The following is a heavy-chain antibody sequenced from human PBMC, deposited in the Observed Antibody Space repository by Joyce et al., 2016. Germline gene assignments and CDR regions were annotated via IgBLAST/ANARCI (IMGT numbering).Heavy chain of an antibody. V-gene: IGHV5-51*01. CDR3: ARRGSGTYYRGWFDP. Sequence: EVQLVQSGAEVKKPGESLKISCRASGYSFPNYWIGWVRQMPGKCLGWMGMIYPGDSDIRLSPSLQVQVTMSADKSINTAYLQWSSLKTSDTAMYYCARRGSGTYYRGWFDPWGQGTLVTVSS. CDR2: IYPGDSDI. J-gene: IGHJ5*02. D-gene: IGHD3-10*01. CDR1: GYSFPNYW.